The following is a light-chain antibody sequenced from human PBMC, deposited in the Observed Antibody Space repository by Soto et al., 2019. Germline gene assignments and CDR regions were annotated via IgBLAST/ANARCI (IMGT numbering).Light chain of an antibody. Sequence: DIPMTQSPSTLSASVGVGVTITCRASQNIRVWLAWYQQRPGKAPKFLIYDASSLDTGVPSRFSGSVSGTDFTLTCRRLQPEDCATYYCQQYDSSSPPFGQGTKLEL. CDR2: DAS. CDR1: QNIRVW. V-gene: IGKV1-5*01. CDR3: QQYDSSSPP. J-gene: IGKJ2*01.